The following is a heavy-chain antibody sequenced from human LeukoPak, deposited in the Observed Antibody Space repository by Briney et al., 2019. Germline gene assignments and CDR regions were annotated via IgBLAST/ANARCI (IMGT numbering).Heavy chain of an antibody. V-gene: IGHV1-58*02. D-gene: IGHD5-12*01. CDR1: GFTFTSSA. J-gene: IGHJ4*02. Sequence: SVKVSRKASGFTFTSSAMQWVRQARGQRLEWIGWIVVGSGNTNYAQKFQERVTITRDMSTSTAYMELSRLRSDDTAVYYCAGGRQKYYFDYWGQGTLVTVSS. CDR3: AGGRQKYYFDY. CDR2: IVVGSGNT.